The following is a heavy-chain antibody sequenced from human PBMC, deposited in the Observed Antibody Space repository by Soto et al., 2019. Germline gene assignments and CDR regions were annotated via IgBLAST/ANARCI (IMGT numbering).Heavy chain of an antibody. D-gene: IGHD4-17*01. V-gene: IGHV4-59*08. CDR3: ARLSYGDYLDYYYYMDV. CDR2: IYYSGST. J-gene: IGHJ6*03. Sequence: SETLSLTCTVSGGSISSYYWSWIRQPPGKGLEWIGYIYYSGSTNYNPSLKSRVTISVDTSKNQFSLKLSSVTAADTAVYYCARLSYGDYLDYYYYMDVWGKGTTVTVSS. CDR1: GGSISSYY.